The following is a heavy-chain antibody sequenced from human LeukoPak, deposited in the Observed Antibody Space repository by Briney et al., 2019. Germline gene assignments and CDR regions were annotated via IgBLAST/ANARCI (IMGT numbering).Heavy chain of an antibody. CDR1: GFTFRTYN. CDR2: ITSGGTTI. J-gene: IGHJ6*03. CDR3: ARGFNYYYYYMDV. Sequence: GSLRLSCAASGFTFRTYNMNWVRQAPGKGLEWVSYITSGGTTIYYADSVKGRFTISRDNAKNSLYLQMNSLRAEGTAVYYCARGFNYYYYYMDVWGKGTTVTISS. V-gene: IGHV3-48*01.